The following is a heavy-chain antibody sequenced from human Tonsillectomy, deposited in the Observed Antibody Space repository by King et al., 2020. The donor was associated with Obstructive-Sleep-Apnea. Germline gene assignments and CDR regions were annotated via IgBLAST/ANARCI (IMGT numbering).Heavy chain of an antibody. J-gene: IGHJ4*02. Sequence: VQLVESGGGLVQPGGSLRLSCAASGFTFRTSCMHWVRQAPGKGLVWVSRINSDGRSTIYADCGKGRFTISRDNPKDTLYLQMNSLRAEDTAVYYCARDRGGAGPTTTDYWGQGTLVTVSS. CDR1: GFTFRTSC. CDR2: INSDGRST. D-gene: IGHD1-26*01. V-gene: IGHV3-74*01. CDR3: ARDRGGAGPTTTDY.